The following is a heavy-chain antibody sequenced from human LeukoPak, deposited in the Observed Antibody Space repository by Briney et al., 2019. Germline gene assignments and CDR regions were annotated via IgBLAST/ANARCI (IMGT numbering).Heavy chain of an antibody. D-gene: IGHD1-14*01. CDR3: AKGMLSWPDGTYSYGMDV. CDR2: ISGSGGSK. Sequence: GGSLRLSCAAYGFTFSSYAMSWVRQAPGMGLEWVSAISGSGGSKYYADSVKGRVTISRDNSKNTLYMQMNSLRAEDPAVYYCAKGMLSWPDGTYSYGMDVWGQGTTVTVSS. CDR1: GFTFSSYA. V-gene: IGHV3-23*01. J-gene: IGHJ6*02.